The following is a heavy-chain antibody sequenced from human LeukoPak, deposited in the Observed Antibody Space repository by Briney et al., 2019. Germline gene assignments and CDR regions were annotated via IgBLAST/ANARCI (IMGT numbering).Heavy chain of an antibody. V-gene: IGHV4-31*03. CDR1: GGSISSGGYY. D-gene: IGHD3-10*01. J-gene: IGHJ4*02. Sequence: PSQTLSLTCTVSGGSISSGGYYWSWIRQHPGKGLEWIGYIYYSGSTYYNPSLKSRVTIPVDTSKNQFSLKLSSVTAADTAVYYCAGHSTTMVRGVIVGYFDYWGQGTLVTVSS. CDR3: AGHSTTMVRGVIVGYFDY. CDR2: IYYSGST.